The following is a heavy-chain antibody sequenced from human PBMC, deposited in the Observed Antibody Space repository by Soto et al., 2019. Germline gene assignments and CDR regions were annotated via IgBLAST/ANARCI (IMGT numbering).Heavy chain of an antibody. CDR3: ERGVVEQWNWFDP. CDR1: GYPLTSYY. V-gene: IGHV1-46*01. CDR2: INPSGGST. D-gene: IGHD2-15*01. J-gene: IGHJ5*02. Sequence: XSVKVSCNASGYPLTSYYMHWVRQARGQGLEWMGIINPSGGSTSYAQKFQCRVTMTRDTSTSTVYMELSSLRSEDTAVYYCERGVVEQWNWFDPWGQGTLVSV.